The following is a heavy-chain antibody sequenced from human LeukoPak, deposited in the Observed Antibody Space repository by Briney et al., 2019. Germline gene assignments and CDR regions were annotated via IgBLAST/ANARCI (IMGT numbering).Heavy chain of an antibody. J-gene: IGHJ5*02. CDR3: ARLALTNPWDNWFDP. Sequence: PSETLSLTCTVSGGSISSYYWSWIRQPAGKGLEWIGRIYTSGSTNYNPSLKSRVTMSVDTSKNQFSLKLSSVTAADTAVYYCARLALTNPWDNWFDPWGQGTLVTVSS. CDR1: GGSISSYY. CDR2: IYTSGST. V-gene: IGHV4-4*07. D-gene: IGHD1-1*01.